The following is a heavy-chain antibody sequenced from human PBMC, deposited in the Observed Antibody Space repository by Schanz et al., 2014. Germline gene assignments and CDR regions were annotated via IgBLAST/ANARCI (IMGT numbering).Heavy chain of an antibody. V-gene: IGHV4-31*03. CDR3: ARDRGHGDLPGDI. CDR2: ISYSGST. J-gene: IGHJ3*02. D-gene: IGHD4-17*01. CDR1: GGSVSSGGDY. Sequence: QVQLQESGPGLVKPSQTLSLTCTVSGGSVSSGGDYWSWIRQHPGKGLEWIGFISYSGSTYYNPSLKSRVTISVDPSKNQFTLSLSSATAADTAVYYCARDRGHGDLPGDIWGQGTMVTVSS.